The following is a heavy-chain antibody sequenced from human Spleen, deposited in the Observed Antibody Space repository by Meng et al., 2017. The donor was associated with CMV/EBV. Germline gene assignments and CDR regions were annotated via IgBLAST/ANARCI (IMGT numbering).Heavy chain of an antibody. J-gene: IGHJ4*02. D-gene: IGHD2-21*01. V-gene: IGHV1-18*01. CDR2: ISASKGNT. CDR1: GYAFTSYG. Sequence: CKASGYAFTSYGVSWVRQAPGQGLEWMGWISASKGNTNYAQKVQGRVTITTDTSTSTAYMELRSLRSDDTAVYYCARAGLLFFGIDYWGQGTLVTVSS. CDR3: ARAGLLFFGIDY.